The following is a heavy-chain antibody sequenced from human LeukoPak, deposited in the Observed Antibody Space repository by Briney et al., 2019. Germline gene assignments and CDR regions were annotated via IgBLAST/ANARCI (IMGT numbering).Heavy chain of an antibody. Sequence: ASVKVSCKASGYTFTNYGISWVRQAPGQGLEWMGWISVNNGNTNYAQKFQGRVTMTTDTSTSTTYMELRSLRSDDTAVYYCARDRSQGYFDWLLSNTSAFDIWGQGTMVTVSS. CDR2: ISVNNGNT. D-gene: IGHD3-9*01. V-gene: IGHV1-18*01. CDR3: ARDRSQGYFDWLLSNTSAFDI. CDR1: GYTFTNYG. J-gene: IGHJ3*02.